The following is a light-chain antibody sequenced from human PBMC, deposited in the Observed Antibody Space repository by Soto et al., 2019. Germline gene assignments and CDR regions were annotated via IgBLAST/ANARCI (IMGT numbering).Light chain of an antibody. J-gene: IGLJ2*01. CDR3: GTWDGSLNTQI. V-gene: IGLV1-51*01. CDR2: DND. Sequence: QSVLTQPPSVSVAPGQKVTISCSGSSSNIGNNYVSWYQQLPGTAPKLLIYDNDKRPSGIPDRFSGSKSGTSATLGITGLQTGDEADYYCGTWDGSLNTQIFGGGTKVTVL. CDR1: SSNIGNNY.